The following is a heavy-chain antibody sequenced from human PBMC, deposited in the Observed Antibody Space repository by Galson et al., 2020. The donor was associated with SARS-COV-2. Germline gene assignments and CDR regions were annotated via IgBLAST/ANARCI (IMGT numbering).Heavy chain of an antibody. J-gene: IGHJ4*02. V-gene: IGHV4-39*01. CDR2: FSYNGNT. CDR1: GGSISSSNFY. Sequence: ETSETLSLTCTVSGGSISSSNFYWDWIRQSPEKGLEWIGSFSYNGNTYDNPSLKSRVTISVDTSTNQFSLNLSSVTAADTAVYYCARRRSPLVVMSNLAFDIWGQGTLVTVSS. D-gene: IGHD2-15*01. CDR3: ARRRSPLVVMSNLAFDI.